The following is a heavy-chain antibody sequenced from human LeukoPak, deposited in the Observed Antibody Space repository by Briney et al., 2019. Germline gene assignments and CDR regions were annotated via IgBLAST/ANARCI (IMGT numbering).Heavy chain of an antibody. J-gene: IGHJ4*02. V-gene: IGHV3-48*03. CDR3: ARISGWYCDY. D-gene: IGHD6-19*01. Sequence: GGSLRLSCAASGFTFSSYERNWVRQAPGEGLEWISYISSRGGTIKYADSVKGRFTISRDNAKNSLYLQMNSLRAEDTAVYYCARISGWYCDYWGQGTLVTVSS. CDR1: GFTFSSYE. CDR2: ISSRGGTI.